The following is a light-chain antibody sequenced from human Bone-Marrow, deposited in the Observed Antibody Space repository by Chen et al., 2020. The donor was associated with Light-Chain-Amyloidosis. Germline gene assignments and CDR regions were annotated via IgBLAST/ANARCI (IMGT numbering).Light chain of an antibody. CDR1: QSVLYSSNNKNY. CDR2: WAS. Sequence: DIVMTQSPDSLVASLRERATINCKSSQSVLYSSNNKNYLAWYQQKPGQPPKLLIYWASTRESGVPDRFSGSGSATDFTLTISSLQAEDAAVYYCQQYYNAPITFGQGTRLEIK. CDR3: QQYYNAPIT. V-gene: IGKV4-1*01. J-gene: IGKJ5*01.